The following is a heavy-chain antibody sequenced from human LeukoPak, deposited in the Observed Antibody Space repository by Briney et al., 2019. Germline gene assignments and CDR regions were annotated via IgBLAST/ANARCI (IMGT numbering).Heavy chain of an antibody. CDR2: IYYSGST. J-gene: IGHJ6*02. CDR3: ARESSYYGSGSPPMDV. V-gene: IGHV4-31*03. D-gene: IGHD3-10*01. Sequence: SETLSLTCTVSGGSISSGGYYWSWIRQHPGKGLEWIGYIYYSGSTYYNPSLKSRVTISVDTSKNQFSLKLSSVTAADTAVHYCARESSYYGSGSPPMDVWGQGTTVTVSS. CDR1: GGSISSGGYY.